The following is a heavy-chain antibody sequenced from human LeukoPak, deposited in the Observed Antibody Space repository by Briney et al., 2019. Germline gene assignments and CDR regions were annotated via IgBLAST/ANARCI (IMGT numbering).Heavy chain of an antibody. V-gene: IGHV4-61*02. CDR2: IYASGST. D-gene: IGHD3-3*01. J-gene: IGHJ5*02. CDR1: GGSISSGSYY. Sequence: PSETLSLTCTVSGGSISSGSYYWSWIRQPAGKGLEWIGRIYASGSTNYNPSLKSRVTISVDTSKNQFSLKLSSVTAADTAVYYCARSSHDFWSGYSWFDPWGQGTLVTVSS. CDR3: ARSSHDFWSGYSWFDP.